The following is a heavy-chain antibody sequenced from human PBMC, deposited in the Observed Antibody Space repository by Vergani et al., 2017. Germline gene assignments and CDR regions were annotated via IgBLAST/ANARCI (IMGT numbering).Heavy chain of an antibody. D-gene: IGHD3-9*01. CDR1: GYTFTSYG. V-gene: IGHV1-18*01. Sequence: QVQLVQSGAEVKKPGASVKVSCKASGYTFTSYGISWVRQAPGQGLEWMGWISAYNGNTNYAQKLQGRVTMTTDTSTSTAYMELRSLRSDDTAVYYCARSPPRLRYFDWLSDYYYYGMDVWGQGTTVTVSS. CDR2: ISAYNGNT. CDR3: ARSPPRLRYFDWLSDYYYYGMDV. J-gene: IGHJ6*02.